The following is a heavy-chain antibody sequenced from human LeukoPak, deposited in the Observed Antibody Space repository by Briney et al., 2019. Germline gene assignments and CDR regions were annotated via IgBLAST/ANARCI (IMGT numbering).Heavy chain of an antibody. V-gene: IGHV3-33*08. J-gene: IGHJ4*02. CDR3: ARVTGTYYDSSGYFGY. CDR1: GFTFSSYG. D-gene: IGHD3-22*01. CDR2: IWYDGSNK. Sequence: GRSLRLSCAASGFTFSSYGMHWVRQAPGKGLEWVAVIWYDGSNKYYADSVKGRFTISRDNSKNTLYLQVNSLRAEDTAVYYCARVTGTYYDSSGYFGYWGQGTLVTVSS.